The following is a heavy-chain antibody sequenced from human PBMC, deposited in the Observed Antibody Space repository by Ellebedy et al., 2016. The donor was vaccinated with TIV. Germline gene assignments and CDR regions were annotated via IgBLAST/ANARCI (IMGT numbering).Heavy chain of an antibody. V-gene: IGHV4-30-2*01. Sequence: SETLSLXXAVSAGSISSGGSSWGWIRQPPGKGLEWIGYIYHSGITSYNPSLKSRVTMSVDTSKNQFSLKLSSVTAADTAVYYCARVFLGLPEGNAFDIWGQGTLVTVSS. CDR3: ARVFLGLPEGNAFDI. D-gene: IGHD1-7*01. CDR1: AGSISSGGSS. CDR2: IYHSGIT. J-gene: IGHJ3*02.